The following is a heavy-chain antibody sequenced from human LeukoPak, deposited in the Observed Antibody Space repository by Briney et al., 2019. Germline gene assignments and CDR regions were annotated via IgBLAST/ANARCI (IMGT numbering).Heavy chain of an antibody. CDR3: VRDGGYYGPDS. CDR1: GFTFSSYG. CDR2: IWYDGSEK. V-gene: IGHV3-33*01. J-gene: IGHJ4*02. Sequence: GGSLRLSCAASGFTFSSYGMHWVRQAPGKGLEWVAVIWYDGSEKYYADSVKGRFTLSRDNSKNTLYLQMNSVRAEDTAMYYCVRDGGYYGPDSWGQGALVSVSS. D-gene: IGHD3-10*01.